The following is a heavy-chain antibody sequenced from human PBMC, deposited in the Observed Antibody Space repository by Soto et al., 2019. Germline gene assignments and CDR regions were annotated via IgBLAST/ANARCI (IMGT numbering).Heavy chain of an antibody. J-gene: IGHJ3*02. V-gene: IGHV3-20*01. D-gene: IGHD4-17*01. CDR1: GFTFDDYG. Sequence: GGSLRLSCAASGFTFDDYGMSWVRQAPGKGLEWVSGINWNGGSTGYADSVKGRFTISRDNAKNSLYLQMNSLRAEDTALYHCARVRTTVTTSDAFDIWGQGTMVTVSS. CDR3: ARVRTTVTTSDAFDI. CDR2: INWNGGST.